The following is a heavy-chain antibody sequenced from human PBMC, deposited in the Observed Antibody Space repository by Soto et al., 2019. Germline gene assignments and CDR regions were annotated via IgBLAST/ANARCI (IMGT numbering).Heavy chain of an antibody. J-gene: IGHJ4*02. CDR2: IYYSGST. D-gene: IGHD6-19*01. V-gene: IGHV4-59*01. Sequence: SATLSLTCTVSGGSISSYYWSWIRQPPGKGLEWIGYIYYSGSTNYNPSLKSRVTISVDTSKNQFSLKLSSVTAADTAVYYCARSSRGRKAVAGTLFDYWGQGTLVTVSS. CDR1: GGSISSYY. CDR3: ARSSRGRKAVAGTLFDY.